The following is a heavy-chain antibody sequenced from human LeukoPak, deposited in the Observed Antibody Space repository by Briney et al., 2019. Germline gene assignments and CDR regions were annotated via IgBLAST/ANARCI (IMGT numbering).Heavy chain of an antibody. CDR1: GYTFTSYG. Sequence: ASVKVSCKASGYTFTSYGISWVRQAPGQGLEWMGWISAYNGNTNYAQKLQGRVTMTTDTSTSTAYMELRSLRSDDTAVYYCARVVGGMRMATIRGDWFDPWGQGTLVPSPQ. CDR3: ARVVGGMRMATIRGDWFDP. D-gene: IGHD5-24*01. CDR2: ISAYNGNT. V-gene: IGHV1-18*01. J-gene: IGHJ5*02.